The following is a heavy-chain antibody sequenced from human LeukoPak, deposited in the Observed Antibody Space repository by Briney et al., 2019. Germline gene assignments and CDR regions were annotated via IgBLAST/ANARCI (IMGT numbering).Heavy chain of an antibody. J-gene: IGHJ6*03. V-gene: IGHV3-30*02. CDR1: GFTFSSYG. D-gene: IGHD6-13*01. Sequence: GGSLRLSCAASGFTFSSYGMHWVRQAPGKGLEWMAFIRYDGSNKYYADSVKGRFTISRDNAKNSLYLQMNSLRAEDTAVYYCARTYSSSWYMDVWGKGTTVTVSS. CDR3: ARTYSSSWYMDV. CDR2: IRYDGSNK.